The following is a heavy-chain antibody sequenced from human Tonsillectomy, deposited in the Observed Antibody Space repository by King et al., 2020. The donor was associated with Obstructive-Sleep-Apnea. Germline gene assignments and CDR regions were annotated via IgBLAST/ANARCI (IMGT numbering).Heavy chain of an antibody. J-gene: IGHJ4*02. V-gene: IGHV3-15*01. D-gene: IGHD3-22*01. Sequence: VQLVESGGGLVKPGGSLRLSCAASGFTFSNAWMSWVRQAPGKGLEWVGRIKSKTDGGTTDYAAPVKGRFTISRDDSKNTLYLQMNSLKTEDTAVYYCTTDLNYYDSSGTRYYFDYWGQGTLVTVSS. CDR3: TTDLNYYDSSGTRYYFDY. CDR2: IKSKTDGGTT. CDR1: GFTFSNAW.